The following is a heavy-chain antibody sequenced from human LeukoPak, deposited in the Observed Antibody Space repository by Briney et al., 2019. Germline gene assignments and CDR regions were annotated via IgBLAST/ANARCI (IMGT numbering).Heavy chain of an antibody. D-gene: IGHD6-19*01. CDR1: GFTFSSYG. J-gene: IGHJ4*02. Sequence: PGGSRRLSCAASGFTFSSYGMHWVRQAPGKGLEWVAVIWYDGSNKYYADSVKGRFTISRDNSKNTLYLQMNSLRAEDTAVYYCARGPPYSSGWSYFDYWGQGTLVTVSS. CDR3: ARGPPYSSGWSYFDY. V-gene: IGHV3-33*01. CDR2: IWYDGSNK.